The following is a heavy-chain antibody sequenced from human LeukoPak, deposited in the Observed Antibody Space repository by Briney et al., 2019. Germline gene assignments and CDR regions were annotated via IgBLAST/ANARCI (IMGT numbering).Heavy chain of an antibody. J-gene: IGHJ4*02. V-gene: IGHV3-21*01. CDR3: ARDERAPHYYGNSGY. D-gene: IGHD3-3*01. Sequence: PGGSLRLSCSASGFTFNSYSMNWVRQAPGKGLEWVSSISSSSSYMFYAHSVKGRFTISRDNAKNSLYLQMNSLRAEDTAVYYCARDERAPHYYGNSGYWGQGTLVTVSS. CDR2: ISSSSSYM. CDR1: GFTFNSYS.